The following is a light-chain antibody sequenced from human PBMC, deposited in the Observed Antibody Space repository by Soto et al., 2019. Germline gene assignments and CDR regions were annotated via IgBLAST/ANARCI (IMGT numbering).Light chain of an antibody. V-gene: IGKV1-5*01. CDR3: QHYNSYSEA. J-gene: IGKJ1*01. CDR2: AAS. CDR1: QSISSW. Sequence: IPMTQSPSTLSASVGVRVTITCRASQSISSWLAWYQQKPGKAPKLLIYAASSLQSGVPSRFSGSGSGTEFTLTISSLQPDDFATYYCQHYNSYSEAFGQGTKVDIK.